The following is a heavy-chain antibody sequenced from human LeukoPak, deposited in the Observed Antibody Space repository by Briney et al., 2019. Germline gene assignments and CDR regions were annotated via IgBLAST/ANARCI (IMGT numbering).Heavy chain of an antibody. D-gene: IGHD1-26*01. CDR2: INPNSGGT. V-gene: IGHV1-2*02. CDR1: GYTFTGYY. CDR3: ARGVRYSGSYYPDY. J-gene: IGHJ4*02. Sequence: ASVKVSCKASGYTFTGYYMHWVPQSPGQGLEWMGWINPNSGGTNYAQKFQARVTMTRDTSISTVYMELSRLRSDDTAVYYCARGVRYSGSYYPDYWGQGTLVTVSS.